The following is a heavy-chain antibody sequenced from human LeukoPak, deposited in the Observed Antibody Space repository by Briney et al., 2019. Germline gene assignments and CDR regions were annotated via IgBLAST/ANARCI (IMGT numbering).Heavy chain of an antibody. J-gene: IGHJ3*02. Sequence: SQTLSLTCTVSGGSISSGRYYWSWIRQPAGKGLEWTGRIYSSGSTNYNPSLKSRVTISLDTSKNQFSLKLSSVTAADTAMYYCARGYSSSSSRHAFDIWGQGTMVTVSS. CDR1: GGSISSGRYY. D-gene: IGHD6-6*01. CDR2: IYSSGST. CDR3: ARGYSSSSSRHAFDI. V-gene: IGHV4-61*02.